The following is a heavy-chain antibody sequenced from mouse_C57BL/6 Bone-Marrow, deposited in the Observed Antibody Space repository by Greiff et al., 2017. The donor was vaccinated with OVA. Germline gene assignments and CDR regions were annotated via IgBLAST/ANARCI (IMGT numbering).Heavy chain of an antibody. Sequence: QVQLKESGAELVRPGASVTLSCKASGYTFTDYEMHWVKQTPVHGLEWIGAIDPETGGTAYNQKFKGKAILTADKSSSTAYMELRSLTSEDSAVYYCTSLLWLRREGFAYWGQGTLVTVSA. J-gene: IGHJ3*01. V-gene: IGHV1-15*01. CDR3: TSLLWLRREGFAY. D-gene: IGHD2-2*01. CDR1: GYTFTDYE. CDR2: IDPETGGT.